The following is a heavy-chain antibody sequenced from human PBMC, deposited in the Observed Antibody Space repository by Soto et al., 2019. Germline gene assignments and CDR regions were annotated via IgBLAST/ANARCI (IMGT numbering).Heavy chain of an antibody. J-gene: IGHJ5*02. CDR1: GGSISSGGYY. V-gene: IGHV4-31*03. CDR2: IYYSGST. Sequence: SETLSLTCTVSGGSISSGGYYWSWIRQHPGKGLEWIGYIYYSGSTYYNPSLKSRVTISVDTSKNQCSLKLSSVTAADTAVYYCARYGSQSAPTTSFDPWGQGTLFTVSS. CDR3: ARYGSQSAPTTSFDP. D-gene: IGHD3-10*01.